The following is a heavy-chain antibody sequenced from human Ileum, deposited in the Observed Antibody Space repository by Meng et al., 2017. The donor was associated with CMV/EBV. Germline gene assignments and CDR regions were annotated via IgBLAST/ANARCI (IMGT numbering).Heavy chain of an antibody. V-gene: IGHV3-48*04. CDR3: ASYNWFDP. Sequence: GESLKISCAASGFTFSSYSMNWVRQAPGKGLEWVSYISSSGSTIYYADSVKGRFTISRDNAKNSLYLQMNSLRAEDTAVYYCASYNWFDPWGQGTLVTVSS. CDR1: GFTFSSYS. J-gene: IGHJ5*02. CDR2: ISSSGSTI.